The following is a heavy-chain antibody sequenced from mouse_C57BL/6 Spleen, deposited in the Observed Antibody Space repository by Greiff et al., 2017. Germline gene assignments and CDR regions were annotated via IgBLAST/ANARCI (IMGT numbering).Heavy chain of an antibody. J-gene: IGHJ2*01. CDR3: ARGGSPYYYGSSHFDY. CDR1: GYTFTDYY. CDR2: INPNNGGT. Sequence: EVQLQESGPELVKPGASVKISCKASGYTFTDYYMNWVKQSHGKSLEWIGDINPNNGGTSYNQKFKGKATLTVDKSSSTAYMELRSLTSEDSAVYYCARGGSPYYYGSSHFDYWGQGTTLTVSS. V-gene: IGHV1-26*01. D-gene: IGHD1-1*01.